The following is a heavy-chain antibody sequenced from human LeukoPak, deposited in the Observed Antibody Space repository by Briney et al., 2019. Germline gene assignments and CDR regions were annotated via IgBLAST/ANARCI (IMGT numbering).Heavy chain of an antibody. CDR3: TRLSGGNSDSYYYGLDV. D-gene: IGHD4-23*01. CDR2: IRNKANNYAT. Sequence: GGSLRLSCAASGFTFSGSAMHWVRQASGKGLEWVGRIRNKANNYATAYAASVKGRFTISRDDSKNTAYLQMDSLKTEDTAMYYCTRLSGGNSDSYYYGLDVWGQGTTVTVSS. CDR1: GFTFSGSA. J-gene: IGHJ6*02. V-gene: IGHV3-73*01.